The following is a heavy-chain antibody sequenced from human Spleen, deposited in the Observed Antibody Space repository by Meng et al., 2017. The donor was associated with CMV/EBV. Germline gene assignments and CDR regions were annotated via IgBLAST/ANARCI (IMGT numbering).Heavy chain of an antibody. Sequence: QVQLQQVAAGLLKPSETLSLTCAVYGGSFSGYYWSWIRQPPGKGLEWIGEINHSGSTNYNPSLKSRVPISVDTSKNQFSLKLSSVTAADTAVYYCARVPIVVVPAANWFDPWGQGTLVTVSS. CDR3: ARVPIVVVPAANWFDP. V-gene: IGHV4-34*01. D-gene: IGHD2-2*01. J-gene: IGHJ5*02. CDR2: INHSGST. CDR1: GGSFSGYY.